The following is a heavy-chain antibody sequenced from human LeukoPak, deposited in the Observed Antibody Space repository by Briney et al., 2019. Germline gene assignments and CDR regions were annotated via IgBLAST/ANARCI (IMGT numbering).Heavy chain of an antibody. J-gene: IGHJ3*02. CDR1: GYTFTGYY. CDR2: INPNSGGT. D-gene: IGHD2-2*01. V-gene: IGHV1-2*02. CDR3: ARLYCSSTSCSDAFDI. Sequence: GASVKVSCKASGYTFTGYYMHWVRQAPGQGLEWMGWINPNSGGTNYAQKFQGRVTMTRDTSISTAYMELSRLRSDDTAVYYCARLYCSSTSCSDAFDIWGQGTMVTVSS.